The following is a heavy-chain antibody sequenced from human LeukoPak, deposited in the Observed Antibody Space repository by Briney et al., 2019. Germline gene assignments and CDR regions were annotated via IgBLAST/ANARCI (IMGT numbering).Heavy chain of an antibody. Sequence: PGGSLRLSCAASGFTFSSYWMSWVRQAPGKGLEWVANIKQDGSEKYYVDSVKGRFTISRDNAKNSLYLQMNSLRAEDTAVYYCARFGLLGIAGGDFDYWGQGTLVTVSS. V-gene: IGHV3-7*01. CDR3: ARFGLLGIAGGDFDY. D-gene: IGHD7-27*01. CDR1: GFTFSSYW. J-gene: IGHJ4*02. CDR2: IKQDGSEK.